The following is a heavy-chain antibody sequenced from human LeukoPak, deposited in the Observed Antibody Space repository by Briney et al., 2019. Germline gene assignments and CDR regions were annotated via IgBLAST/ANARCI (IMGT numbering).Heavy chain of an antibody. Sequence: GGSLRLSCAASGFTFSSYWMHWVRQAPGKGLVWVSRINNDGSSTTYADSVKGRFTISRDNAKNTLYLQMNSLRPEDTAVYYCVMGGYYEAEGFDPWGQGTLVTVSS. V-gene: IGHV3-74*01. J-gene: IGHJ5*02. CDR2: INNDGSST. CDR1: GFTFSSYW. D-gene: IGHD3-22*01. CDR3: VMGGYYEAEGFDP.